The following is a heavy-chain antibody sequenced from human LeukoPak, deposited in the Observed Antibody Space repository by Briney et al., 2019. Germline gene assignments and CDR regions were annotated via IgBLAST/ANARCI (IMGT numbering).Heavy chain of an antibody. Sequence: QTGGSLRLSCAASGFTFSSYAMSWVRQAPGKGLEWVSAISGSGGSTYYADSVKGRFTISRDNSKNTLYLQMNSLRAEDTAVYYCARAHPKMIVVWYWGQGTLVTVSS. V-gene: IGHV3-23*01. CDR1: GFTFSSYA. D-gene: IGHD3-22*01. CDR3: ARAHPKMIVVWY. J-gene: IGHJ4*02. CDR2: ISGSGGST.